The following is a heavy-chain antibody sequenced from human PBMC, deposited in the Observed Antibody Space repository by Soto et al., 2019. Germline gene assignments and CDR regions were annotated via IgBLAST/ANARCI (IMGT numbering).Heavy chain of an antibody. CDR3: ARVGGRSSSWLVYYYYGMDV. D-gene: IGHD6-13*01. J-gene: IGHJ6*02. CDR1: GYTFTSYG. CDR2: ISAYNGNT. V-gene: IGHV1-18*01. Sequence: ASVKVSCKASGYTFTSYGISWVRQAPGQGLEWMGWISAYNGNTNYAQKLQGRVTMTTDTSTSTAYMELRSLRSDDTAVYYCARVGGRSSSWLVYYYYGMDVWGQGTTVTVSS.